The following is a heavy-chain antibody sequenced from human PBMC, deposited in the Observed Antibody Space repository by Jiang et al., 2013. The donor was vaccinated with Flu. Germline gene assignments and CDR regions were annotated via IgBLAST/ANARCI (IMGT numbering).Heavy chain of an antibody. CDR1: GYTFTSYG. CDR3: AKDRKYTRQAFDV. J-gene: IGHJ3*01. Sequence: AEVKKPGASVKVSCKASGYTFTSYGISWVRQAPEQGLEWMGWISAYNGNTNYAQKLQGRVTMTTDTSTSTAYMGLRSLRSDDTAVYYCAKDRKYTRQAFDVWGPGVPGHRLF. CDR2: ISAYNGNT. V-gene: IGHV1-18*01. D-gene: IGHD2-2*01.